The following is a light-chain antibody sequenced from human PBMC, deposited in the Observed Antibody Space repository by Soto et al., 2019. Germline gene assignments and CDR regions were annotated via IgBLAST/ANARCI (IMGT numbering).Light chain of an antibody. Sequence: EVVMTQSPATLSVSPGETATLSCRASQSLTTYLAWYQQKPDQAPRLLIYCISTRATDVPARFSGSGSGTEVTLIISGLQAEDFAVYYCQQYNKWPLTFGGGTKVEIK. CDR2: CIS. V-gene: IGKV3-15*01. CDR3: QQYNKWPLT. J-gene: IGKJ4*01. CDR1: QSLTTY.